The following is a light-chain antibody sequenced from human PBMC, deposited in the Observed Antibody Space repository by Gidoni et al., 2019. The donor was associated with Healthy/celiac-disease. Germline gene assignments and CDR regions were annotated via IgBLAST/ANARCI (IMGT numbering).Light chain of an antibody. J-gene: IGKJ1*01. CDR3: QQYNSYPGT. Sequence: DIQMTQSPSTLSASVGDRVTITCRASQSISSWLAWYQQKPGKAPKLLIYKASSIESGVPSRFSGSGSGTEFTLTISSLQPDDFATYYCQQYNSYPGTFGQGTKVEIK. CDR2: KAS. V-gene: IGKV1-5*03. CDR1: QSISSW.